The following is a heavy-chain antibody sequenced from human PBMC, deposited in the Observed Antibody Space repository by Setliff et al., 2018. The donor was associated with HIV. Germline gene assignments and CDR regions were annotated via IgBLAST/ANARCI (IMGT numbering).Heavy chain of an antibody. D-gene: IGHD5-12*01. CDR2: IRHKAVGYTT. CDR1: GFSFSDHR. V-gene: IGHV3-72*01. Sequence: GGSLRLSCAASGFSFSDHRMDWVRLGPGKGLEWIGRIRHKAVGYTTEYAPSVRGRFTVSRDDSKNSLYLQMTSLKTEGTAVYYCVRDSGYYSFDFWGQGTLVTVS. J-gene: IGHJ4*02. CDR3: VRDSGYYSFDF.